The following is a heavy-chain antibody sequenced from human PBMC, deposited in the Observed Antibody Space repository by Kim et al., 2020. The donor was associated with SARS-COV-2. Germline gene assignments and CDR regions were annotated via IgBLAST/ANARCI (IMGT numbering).Heavy chain of an antibody. V-gene: IGHV6-1*01. D-gene: IGHD6-13*01. J-gene: IGHJ4*02. CDR3: ARMYSSSWPTYYFDY. Sequence: VSVKGRFSITPDTSKNPFSLQLNSVTPEDTAVYYCARMYSSSWPTYYFDYWGQGTLVTVSS.